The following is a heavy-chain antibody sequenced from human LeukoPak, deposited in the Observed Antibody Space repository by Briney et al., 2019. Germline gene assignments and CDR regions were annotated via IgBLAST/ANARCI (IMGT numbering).Heavy chain of an antibody. CDR1: GFTFSSYE. Sequence: GGSLRLSCAASGFTFSSYEMNWVRQAPGKGLEWGSYISSSGSTIYYADSVKGRFTISRDNAKNSLYLQMNSLRAEDTAVYYCARAISPMERGVIDYWGQGTLVTVSS. CDR2: ISSSGSTI. J-gene: IGHJ4*02. V-gene: IGHV3-48*03. CDR3: ARAISPMERGVIDY. D-gene: IGHD3-10*01.